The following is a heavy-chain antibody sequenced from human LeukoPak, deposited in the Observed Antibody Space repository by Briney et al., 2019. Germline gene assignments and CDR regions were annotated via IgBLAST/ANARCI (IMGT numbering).Heavy chain of an antibody. CDR1: GGSFSGYY. Sequence: SETLSLTCAVYGGSFSGYYWSWIRQPPGKGLEWIGSIYHSGSTYYNPSLKSRVTISVDTSKNQFSLKLSSVTAADTAVYYCARVGDSSGGDAFDIWGQGTMVTVSS. D-gene: IGHD3-22*01. V-gene: IGHV4-34*01. CDR2: IYHSGST. CDR3: ARVGDSSGGDAFDI. J-gene: IGHJ3*02.